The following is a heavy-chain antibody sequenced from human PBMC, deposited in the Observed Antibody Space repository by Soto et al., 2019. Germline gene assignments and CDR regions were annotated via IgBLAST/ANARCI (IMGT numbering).Heavy chain of an antibody. CDR2: MNPNSGNT. CDR3: ARGLLAGNFRVLEWLTNSSRDYYYYYMDV. V-gene: IGHV1-8*01. D-gene: IGHD3-3*01. J-gene: IGHJ6*03. Sequence: GSVKVSCKASGYTFTSYDINWVRQATGQGLEWMGWMNPNSGNTGYAQKFQGRVTMTRNTSISTAYMELSSLRSEDTAVYYCARGLLAGNFRVLEWLTNSSRDYYYYYMDVWGKGTTVTVSS. CDR1: GYTFTSYD.